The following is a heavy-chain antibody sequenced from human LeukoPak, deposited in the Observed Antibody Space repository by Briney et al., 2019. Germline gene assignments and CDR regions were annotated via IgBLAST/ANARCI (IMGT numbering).Heavy chain of an antibody. V-gene: IGHV3-23*01. Sequence: GGTLRLSCAASGFTFSSYGMSWVRQAPGKGLEWVSAISGSGGSTYYADSVKGRFTISRDNSKNTLYLQMNSLRAEDTAVYYCAKGFVVVVSATQSSWFDPWGQGTLVTVSS. CDR2: ISGSGGST. J-gene: IGHJ5*02. CDR3: AKGFVVVVSATQSSWFDP. D-gene: IGHD2-15*01. CDR1: GFTFSSYG.